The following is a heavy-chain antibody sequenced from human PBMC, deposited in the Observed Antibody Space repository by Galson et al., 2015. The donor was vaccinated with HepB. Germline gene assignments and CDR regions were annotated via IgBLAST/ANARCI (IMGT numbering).Heavy chain of an antibody. CDR1: GFTFSSYD. CDR3: VRAAVRGPYRNHFEN. V-gene: IGHV3-13*01. CDR2: INTAGGT. J-gene: IGHJ4*02. D-gene: IGHD3-16*02. Sequence: SLRLSCAASGFTFSSYDMHWVRQTKGKSLEWVSAINTAGGTYYLDSVKGRFSISRENAKNSLFLQMNSLRAGDTAVYYCVRAAVRGPYRNHFENWGQGTLVTVSS.